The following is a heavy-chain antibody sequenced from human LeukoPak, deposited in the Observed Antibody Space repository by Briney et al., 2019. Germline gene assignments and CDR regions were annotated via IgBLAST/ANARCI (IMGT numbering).Heavy chain of an antibody. V-gene: IGHV4-59*01. CDR1: GGSISSYY. D-gene: IGHD2-2*01. J-gene: IGHJ6*02. CDR2: IYHSGST. CDR3: ARDTRTVDGMDV. Sequence: SETLSLTCAVSGGSISSYYWNWMQQSPGKGLEWIGYIYHSGSTNYNPSLKSRVTMSVDTSKNQFSLKLSSVTAADTAVYYCARDTRTVDGMDVWGQGTTVTVSS.